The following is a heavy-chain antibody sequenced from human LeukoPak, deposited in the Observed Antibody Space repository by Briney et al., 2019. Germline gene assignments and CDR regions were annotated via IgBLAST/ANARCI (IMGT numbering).Heavy chain of an antibody. D-gene: IGHD6-13*01. V-gene: IGHV3-21*01. CDR1: GFTFDDYA. Sequence: GGSLRLSCAVSGFTFDDYAMHWVRQVPGKGLEWVSSISSSSSYIYYADSVKGRFTISRDNAKNSLYLQMNSLRAEDTAVYYCARVYSPGIAAAGCDYWGQGTLVTVSS. J-gene: IGHJ4*02. CDR2: ISSSSSYI. CDR3: ARVYSPGIAAAGCDY.